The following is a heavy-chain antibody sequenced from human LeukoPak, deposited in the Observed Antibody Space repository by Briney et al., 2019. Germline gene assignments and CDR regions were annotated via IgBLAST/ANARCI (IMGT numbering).Heavy chain of an antibody. D-gene: IGHD3-3*01. J-gene: IGHJ4*02. CDR3: ARDRNDFWGGSRFDY. CDR1: GGTFSSYA. V-gene: IGHV1-69*13. CDR2: IIPIFGTA. Sequence: SVKVSCKASGGTFSSYAISWVRQAPGQGLEWMGGIIPIFGTANYAQKFQGRVTITADESTSTAYMELSSLRSEDPAVCYCARDRNDFWGGSRFDYWGQGTLVTVSS.